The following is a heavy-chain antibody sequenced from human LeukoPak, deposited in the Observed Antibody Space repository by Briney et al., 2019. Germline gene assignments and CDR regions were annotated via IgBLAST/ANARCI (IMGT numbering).Heavy chain of an antibody. D-gene: IGHD1-26*01. CDR1: GFTFSSYA. CDR2: TSYDGSNK. J-gene: IGHJ3*02. CDR3: ARALKGGATTAFDI. Sequence: GGSLRLSCAASGFTFSSYAMRWVRQAPGKGLEWVAVTSYDGSNKYYADSVKGRFTISRDNSKNTLYLQMSSLRGEDTAVYYCARALKGGATTAFDIWGQGTMVTVSS. V-gene: IGHV3-30-3*01.